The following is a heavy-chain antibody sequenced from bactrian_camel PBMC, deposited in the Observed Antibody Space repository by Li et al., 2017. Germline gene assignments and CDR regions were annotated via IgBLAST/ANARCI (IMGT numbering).Heavy chain of an antibody. CDR1: GDTAHDYC. Sequence: QVQLVESGGGVVQAGGSLRLSCAASGDTAHDYCVGWFRQVPGKAREAVAAIDGGSTYYSASVKGRFTISRDNAKNTLYLRMNSLKPEDTAMYYCNLVCSAARTLVYWGQGTQVTVS. CDR3: NLVCSAARTLVY. CDR2: IDGGST. D-gene: IGHD6*01. V-gene: IGHV3S55*01. J-gene: IGHJ4*01.